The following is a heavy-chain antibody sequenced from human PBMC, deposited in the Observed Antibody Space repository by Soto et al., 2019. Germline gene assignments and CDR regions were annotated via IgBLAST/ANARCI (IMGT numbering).Heavy chain of an antibody. CDR3: ARDLLVDTAMVRDY. CDR2: IIPIFGTA. V-gene: IGHV1-69*06. D-gene: IGHD5-18*01. Sequence: SVEVSCKASGGTFSSYSISWVLQAPGQGLEWMGGIIPIFGTANYAQKFQGRVTITADKSTSTAYMELSSLRSEDTAVYYCARDLLVDTAMVRDYWGQGTLVTVSS. J-gene: IGHJ4*02. CDR1: GGTFSSYS.